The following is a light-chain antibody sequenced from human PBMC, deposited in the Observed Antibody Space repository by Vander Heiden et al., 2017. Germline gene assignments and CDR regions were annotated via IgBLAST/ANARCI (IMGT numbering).Light chain of an antibody. V-gene: IGKV1-5*03. Sequence: DIQMTQSPSTLSAFIGDRVTIPCRASQSIDSWLAWYQQKPGKAPKVLIYKASTLETGVPSRFNGSGSGTEFTLAISGLQPDDVATYYCQQYITSWTFGQGTKVEI. CDR2: KAS. CDR3: QQYITSWT. CDR1: QSIDSW. J-gene: IGKJ1*01.